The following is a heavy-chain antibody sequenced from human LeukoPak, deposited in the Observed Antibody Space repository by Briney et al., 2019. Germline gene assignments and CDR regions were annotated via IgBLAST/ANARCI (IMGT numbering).Heavy chain of an antibody. CDR1: GFTFSSYG. Sequence: PGGSLRLSCAASGFTFSSYGMHWVRQAPGKGLEWVAFIRCDGSNKYYADSVKGRFTISRDNSKNTLYLQMNSLRAEDTAVYYCAKSFLLYYYDSSGYSYFVYWGQGTLVTVSS. J-gene: IGHJ4*02. V-gene: IGHV3-30*02. CDR3: AKSFLLYYYDSSGYSYFVY. D-gene: IGHD3-22*01. CDR2: IRCDGSNK.